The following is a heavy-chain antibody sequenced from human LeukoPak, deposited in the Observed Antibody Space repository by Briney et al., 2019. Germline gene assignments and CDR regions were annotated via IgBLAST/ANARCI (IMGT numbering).Heavy chain of an antibody. V-gene: IGHV4-59*01. CDR2: IYYSGST. J-gene: IGHJ4*02. CDR3: ARVAYYYDSSGYYYAVYFDY. Sequence: SETLSLTCTASGGSISSYYWSWIRQPPGKGLEWIGYIYYSGSTNYNPSLKSRVTISVDTSKNQFSLKLSSVTAADTAVYYCARVAYYYDSSGYYYAVYFDYWGQGTLVTVSS. CDR1: GGSISSYY. D-gene: IGHD3-22*01.